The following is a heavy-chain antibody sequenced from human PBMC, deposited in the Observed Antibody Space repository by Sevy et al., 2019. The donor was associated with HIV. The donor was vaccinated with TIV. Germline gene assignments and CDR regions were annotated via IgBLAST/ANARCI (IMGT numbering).Heavy chain of an antibody. CDR2: IKSKTEGGTA. D-gene: IGHD2-15*01. V-gene: IGHV3-15*01. CDR1: GFTFSNVW. J-gene: IGHJ1*01. CDR3: TTGGSLFQH. Sequence: GGSLRLSCAASGFTFSNVWMSWLRQAPGKGLEWVAHIKSKTEGGTADYAAPVRGRFTISRDDSKDTLYLQMNSLKTEDTAVYYCTTGGSLFQHWGQGTLVTVSS.